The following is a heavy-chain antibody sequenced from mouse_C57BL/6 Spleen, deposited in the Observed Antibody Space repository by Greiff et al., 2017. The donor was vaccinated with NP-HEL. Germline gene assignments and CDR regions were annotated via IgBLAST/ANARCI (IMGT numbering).Heavy chain of an antibody. CDR1: GYTFTSYD. CDR3: ARWNYGSSLYFDY. D-gene: IGHD1-1*01. J-gene: IGHJ2*01. CDR2: IYPRDGST. Sequence: QVTLKESGPELVKPGASVKLSCKASGYTFTSYDINWVKQRPGQGLEWIGWIYPRDGSTKYNEKFKGKATLTVDTSSSTAYMELHSLTSEDSAVYFCARWNYGSSLYFDYWGQGTTLTVSS. V-gene: IGHV1-85*01.